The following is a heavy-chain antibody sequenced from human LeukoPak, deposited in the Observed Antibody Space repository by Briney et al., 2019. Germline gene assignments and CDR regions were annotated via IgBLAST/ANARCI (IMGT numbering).Heavy chain of an antibody. D-gene: IGHD2-15*01. CDR2: INHSGST. CDR3: ARRIVVVVAATYIDY. V-gene: IGHV4-34*01. CDR1: GGSFSGYY. Sequence: SETLSFTCAVYGGSFSGYYWIWLRQPPGKGLEWIGEINHSGSTNYNPSLKSRVTISVDTSKNQFSLKLSSVTAADTAVYYCARRIVVVVAATYIDYWSQRTLVTVSS. J-gene: IGHJ4*02.